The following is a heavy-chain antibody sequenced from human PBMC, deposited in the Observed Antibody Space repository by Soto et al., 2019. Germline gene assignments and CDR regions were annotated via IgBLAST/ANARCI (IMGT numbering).Heavy chain of an antibody. D-gene: IGHD3-22*01. V-gene: IGHV4-30-4*01. CDR1: GGSISSGDDY. J-gene: IGHJ1*01. CDR3: AKDYVYYDSSGYYEYFQH. CDR2: IYYSGST. Sequence: PSETLSLTCTVSGGSISSGDDYWTWIRQPPGKGLEWIGYIYYSGSTYSNPSLKSRVTISVDMSKSQFSLRLSSVTAADTAVYYCAKDYVYYDSSGYYEYFQHWGQGTLVTVSS.